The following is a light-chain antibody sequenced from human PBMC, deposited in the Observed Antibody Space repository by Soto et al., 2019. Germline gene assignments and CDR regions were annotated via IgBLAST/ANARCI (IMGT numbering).Light chain of an antibody. Sequence: EIVLTQSPGTLSLSPGERATLSCRASQSLSSNYLAWYQQKPGQAPRLLIYDASSRATGIPDRFSGGGSGTDFTLTITRLEPEDSAVYFCQQYTGPPTTFGQGTRLEIK. CDR2: DAS. CDR3: QQYTGPPTT. CDR1: QSLSSNY. V-gene: IGKV3-20*01. J-gene: IGKJ5*01.